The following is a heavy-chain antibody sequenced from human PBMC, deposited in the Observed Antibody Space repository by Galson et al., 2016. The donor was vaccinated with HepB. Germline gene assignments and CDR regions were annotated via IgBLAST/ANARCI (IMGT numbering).Heavy chain of an antibody. J-gene: IGHJ4*02. CDR1: GGSISSSSYY. CDR3: ARRPGQRDY. V-gene: IGHV4-39*01. CDR2: IYYSGST. Sequence: LSLTCTASGGSISSSSYYWGWIRQPPGKGLEWIGTIYYSGSTYYNPSLKSRVTISVDTSKNQLSLKLTSVTAADTAVYFCARRPGQRDYRGQGTLVTVSS. D-gene: IGHD1-14*01.